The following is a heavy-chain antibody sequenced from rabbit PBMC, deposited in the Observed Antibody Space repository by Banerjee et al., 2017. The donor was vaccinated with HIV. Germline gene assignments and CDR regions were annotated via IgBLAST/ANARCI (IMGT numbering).Heavy chain of an antibody. D-gene: IGHD4-2*01. Sequence: QEQLEESGGDLVKPEGSLTLTCTASGFSFSSSYWICWVRQAPGKGLGWIACIYAGSSGSTYYASWAKGRFTISKTSSTTVTLQMTSLTAADTATYFCARDAGYAGSNLWGPGTLVT. V-gene: IGHV1S45*01. CDR1: GFSFSSSYW. CDR2: IYAGSSGST. CDR3: ARDAGYAGSNL. J-gene: IGHJ4*01.